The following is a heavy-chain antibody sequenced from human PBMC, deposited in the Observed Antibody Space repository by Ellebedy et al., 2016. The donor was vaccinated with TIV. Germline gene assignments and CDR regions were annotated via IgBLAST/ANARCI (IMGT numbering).Heavy chain of an antibody. CDR2: IWVYGSNK. J-gene: IGHJ4*02. D-gene: IGHD3-22*01. CDR3: TRVDTSGYYFGFDY. V-gene: IGHV3-33*01. Sequence: GESLKISCAASGFTFSSYGMHWVRQAPGKGLEWVAVIWVYGSNKYYANFVKGLFTISRDNSKNTLYLQMNRSGAEETAVYYCTRVDTSGYYFGFDYWGQGTLVTVSS. CDR1: GFTFSSYG.